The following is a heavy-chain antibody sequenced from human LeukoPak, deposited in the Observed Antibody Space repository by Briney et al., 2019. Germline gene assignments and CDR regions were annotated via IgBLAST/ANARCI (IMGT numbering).Heavy chain of an antibody. D-gene: IGHD2-15*01. J-gene: IGHJ4*02. Sequence: GGSLRLSCAASGFTFSTYNMNWVRQAPGKGLEWLSYIGSSSIPVYYADSVKGRFTISRDNAKNSLYLQMNSLRAEDTAVYYCARRAATSYDYWGQGTLVTVSS. CDR2: IGSSSIPV. V-gene: IGHV3-48*04. CDR3: ARRAATSYDY. CDR1: GFTFSTYN.